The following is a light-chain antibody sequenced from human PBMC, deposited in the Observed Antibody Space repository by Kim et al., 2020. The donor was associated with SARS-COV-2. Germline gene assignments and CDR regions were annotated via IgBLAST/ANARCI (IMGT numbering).Light chain of an antibody. J-gene: IGKJ2*01. V-gene: IGKV3-20*01. CDR2: GAS. Sequence: EIVLTQSPGTLSLSPGERAPLSCRASQSIGSTYVAWYQQRPGQAPRLLIYGASSRATGIPDRFSGSGSGTDFTLTISRLEPEDFAVYYCQQDGGSPHYTFGQGTKLEIK. CDR3: QQDGGSPHYT. CDR1: QSIGSTY.